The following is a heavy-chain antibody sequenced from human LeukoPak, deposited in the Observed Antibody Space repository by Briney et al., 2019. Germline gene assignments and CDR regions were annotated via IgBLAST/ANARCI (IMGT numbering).Heavy chain of an antibody. D-gene: IGHD3-16*01. Sequence: GASVKVSCKASGYTFTCYYMHWVRQAPGQGLEWMGWINPNSGGTNYAQKFQGWVTMTRDTSISTAYMELSRLRSDDTAVYYCARGVGGFSPYYGMDVWGPGTTVTVSS. V-gene: IGHV1-2*04. CDR1: GYTFTCYY. J-gene: IGHJ6*02. CDR2: INPNSGGT. CDR3: ARGVGGFSPYYGMDV.